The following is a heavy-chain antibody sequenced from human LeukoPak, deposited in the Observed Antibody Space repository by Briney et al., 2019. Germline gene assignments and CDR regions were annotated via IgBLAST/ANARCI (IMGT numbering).Heavy chain of an antibody. D-gene: IGHD3-16*01. CDR3: ARGGGLDV. J-gene: IGHJ6*02. V-gene: IGHV3-74*03. CDR2: INSDGSIT. CDR1: GFTFSTFW. Sequence: GGSLRLSCAASGFTFSTFWMHWVRQAPGKGLVWVSGINSDGSITTYADSVKGRFTISRDNAENTLYLQMNSLRAEDTAVYFCARGGGLDVWGQGATVTVSS.